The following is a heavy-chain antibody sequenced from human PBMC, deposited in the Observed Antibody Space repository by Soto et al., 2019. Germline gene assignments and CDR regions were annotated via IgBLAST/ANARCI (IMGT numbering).Heavy chain of an antibody. CDR1: GGTFSSYA. CDR3: ARGTMRYYYGMDV. J-gene: IGHJ6*02. V-gene: IGHV1-69*06. CDR2: IVPIFGTA. Sequence: SVKVSCKASGGTFSSYAISWVRQAPGQGLEWMGGIVPIFGTANYAQKFQGRVTITADKSTSTAYMELSSLRSEDTAVYYCARGTMRYYYGMDVWGQGPTVTVSS.